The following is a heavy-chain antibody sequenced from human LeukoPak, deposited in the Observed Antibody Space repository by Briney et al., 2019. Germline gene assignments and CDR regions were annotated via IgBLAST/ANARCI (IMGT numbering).Heavy chain of an antibody. D-gene: IGHD6-19*01. J-gene: IGHJ4*02. CDR1: GFTFSSYG. V-gene: IGHV3-33*01. Sequence: PGRSLRLSCAASGFTFSSYGMHWVRQAPGKGLEWVAVIWYDGSNKYYADSVKGRFTISRDNSKSTLYLQMNSLRAEDTAVYYCARDSSGWYYFDYWGLGTLVTVSS. CDR2: IWYDGSNK. CDR3: ARDSSGWYYFDY.